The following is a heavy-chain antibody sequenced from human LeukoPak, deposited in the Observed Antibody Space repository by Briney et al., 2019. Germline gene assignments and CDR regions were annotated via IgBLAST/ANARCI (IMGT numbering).Heavy chain of an antibody. CDR2: ISAYNGNT. CDR1: GYTFTSYG. CDR3: AIALEMATTIDAFDI. Sequence: ASVKVSCKASGYTFTSYGISWVRQAPGQGLEWMGWISAYNGNTNYAQKLQGRVTMTTDTSTSTAYMELRSLRSDDTAVYYCAIALEMATTIDAFDIWGQGTMVTVSS. J-gene: IGHJ3*02. D-gene: IGHD5-24*01. V-gene: IGHV1-18*01.